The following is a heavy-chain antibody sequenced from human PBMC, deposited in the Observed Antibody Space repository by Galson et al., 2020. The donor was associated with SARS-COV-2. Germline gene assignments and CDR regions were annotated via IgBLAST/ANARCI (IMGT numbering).Heavy chain of an antibody. CDR2: LYYSGST. V-gene: IGHV4-39*07. Sequence: SETLSLTCTVSGGSISSRSYYWGWIRQPPGKGLEWIGSLYYSGSTYYNPSLKSRVTISVDTSKNQFSLKLSSVTAADTAVYYCARDKGITIFGVVITGWFDPWGQGTLVTVSS. CDR1: GGSISSRSYY. CDR3: ARDKGITIFGVVITGWFDP. D-gene: IGHD3-3*01. J-gene: IGHJ5*02.